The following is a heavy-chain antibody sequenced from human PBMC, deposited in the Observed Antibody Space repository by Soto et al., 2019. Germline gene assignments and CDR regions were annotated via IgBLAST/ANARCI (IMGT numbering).Heavy chain of an antibody. CDR3: ARGGDMGAAVVKSEYYYGMDF. J-gene: IGHJ6*02. Sequence: SVNVSCKASGGTFSNYAFSWVRQAPGQGPEWMGGIIPIFGTPDYAQKFQARLTTTEDESTSTTYMEKSSLKPEDNGVYYCARGGDMGAAVVKSEYYYGMDFWGQGTTVTVSS. D-gene: IGHD6-13*01. V-gene: IGHV1-69*13. CDR1: GGTFSNYA. CDR2: IIPIFGTP.